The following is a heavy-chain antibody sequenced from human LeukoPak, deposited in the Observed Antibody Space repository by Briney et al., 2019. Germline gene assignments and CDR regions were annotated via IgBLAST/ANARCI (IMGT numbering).Heavy chain of an antibody. Sequence: GGSLRLSCAASGFTFSSYSMNWVRQAPGKGLEWVSYISSDSRTIYYADSVKGRFTISRDNAKNSLYLQMKSLRDEDTAVYYCASGFSSSPYFDYWGQGTLVTVSS. CDR2: ISSDSRTI. V-gene: IGHV3-48*02. CDR3: ASGFSSSPYFDY. CDR1: GFTFSSYS. D-gene: IGHD6-6*01. J-gene: IGHJ4*02.